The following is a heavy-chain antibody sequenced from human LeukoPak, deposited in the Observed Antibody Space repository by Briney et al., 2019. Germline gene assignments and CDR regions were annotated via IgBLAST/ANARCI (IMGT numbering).Heavy chain of an antibody. V-gene: IGHV3-15*01. CDR2: IKSKTDGGTT. Sequence: GGSLRLSCAASGFTFSNAWMSWVRQAPGKGLEWVGRIKSKTDGGTTDYAAPVKGRFTISRDDSKNTLYLQMNSLKTEDTAVYYYTTDSARRGNDSWGQGTLVTVSS. D-gene: IGHD3-10*01. CDR1: GFTFSNAW. CDR3: TTDSARRGNDS. J-gene: IGHJ4*02.